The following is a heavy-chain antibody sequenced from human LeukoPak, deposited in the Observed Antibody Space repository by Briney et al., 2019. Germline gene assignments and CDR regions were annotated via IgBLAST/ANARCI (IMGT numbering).Heavy chain of an antibody. CDR1: GFTFSSFT. Sequence: GGSLRLSCAASGFTFSSFTMHWVRQAPGKGLEWVALISYDGSNKYYADSVKGRFTISRDNSKNTLYLQMSSLRAEDTAVYCCARVAVAGTAEFDYWGQGTLVTVSS. CDR3: ARVAVAGTAEFDY. CDR2: ISYDGSNK. D-gene: IGHD6-19*01. J-gene: IGHJ4*02. V-gene: IGHV3-30*04.